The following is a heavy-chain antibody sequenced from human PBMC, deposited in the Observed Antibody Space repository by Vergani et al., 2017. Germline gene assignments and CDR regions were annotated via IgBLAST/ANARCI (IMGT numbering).Heavy chain of an antibody. Sequence: QVQLQESGPGLVKPPGTLSLTFAVSGDSISSNNCWTWVRQPPGKGLEWIGEICHTEDTKYSPSLKSQVTVSVDESRNLFSRRLNSVTAADTAVYYFATIGYRRWGSYFDYWGQGMLVTVSS. CDR2: ICHTEDT. CDR1: GDSISSNNC. D-gene: IGHD2-2*02. CDR3: ATIGYRRWGSYFDY. V-gene: IGHV4-4*03. J-gene: IGHJ4*02.